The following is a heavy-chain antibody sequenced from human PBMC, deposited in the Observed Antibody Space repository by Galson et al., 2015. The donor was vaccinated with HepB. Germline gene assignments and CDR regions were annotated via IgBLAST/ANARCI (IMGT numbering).Heavy chain of an antibody. CDR3: AKGIWEYYDNRVFDS. CDR2: ISGSGSNT. J-gene: IGHJ4*02. CDR1: GFTFSTYA. Sequence: LRLSCAASGFTFSTYAMKWVRQAPGKGLEWVSNISGSGSNTFYADSVKGRFTISRDSSKNTLYLQMSSLRAEDTAVYYCAKGIWEYYDNRVFDSWGQGTLVTVSS. D-gene: IGHD3-22*01. V-gene: IGHV3-23*01.